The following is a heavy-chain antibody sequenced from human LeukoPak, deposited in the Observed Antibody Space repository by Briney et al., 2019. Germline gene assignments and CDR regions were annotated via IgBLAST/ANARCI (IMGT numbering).Heavy chain of an antibody. CDR2: IKSKRDGGTT. Sequence: GGSLRLSCVVSGFTFSNGWMSWVRQTPGKGLEWVGRIKSKRDGGTTDYAAPAKGRFTISRDDSKSTLYLQMNSLRTEDTAVYYCATDYYYDSPGLFDYWGQGSLSPSPQ. J-gene: IGHJ4*02. D-gene: IGHD3-22*01. CDR3: ATDYYYDSPGLFDY. V-gene: IGHV3-15*01. CDR1: GFTFSNGW.